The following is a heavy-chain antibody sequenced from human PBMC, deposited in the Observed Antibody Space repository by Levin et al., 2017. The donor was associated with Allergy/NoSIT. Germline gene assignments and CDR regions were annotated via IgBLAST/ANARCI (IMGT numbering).Heavy chain of an antibody. V-gene: IGHV3-23*01. Sequence: GGSLRLSCAASGFTFSSYAMSWVRQAPGKGLEWVSAISGSGGSTYYADSVKGRFTISRDNSKNTLYLQMNSLRAEDTAVYYCAKFTLYNWNILREHAFDIWGQGTMVTVSS. J-gene: IGHJ3*02. D-gene: IGHD1-20*01. CDR3: AKFTLYNWNILREHAFDI. CDR1: GFTFSSYA. CDR2: ISGSGGST.